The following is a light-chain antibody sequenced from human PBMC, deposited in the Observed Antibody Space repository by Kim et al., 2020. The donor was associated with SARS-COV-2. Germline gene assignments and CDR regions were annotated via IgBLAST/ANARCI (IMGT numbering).Light chain of an antibody. CDR2: DAS. J-gene: IGKJ1*01. CDR1: QSISDW. CDR3: QQYNSYSPT. Sequence: ASVEDRVTITCRASQSISDWLACYQQKPGKAPKRLIYDASTLESGVPSRFSGSGSGTEFTLTISGLQPDEFATFYCQQYNSYSPTFGQGTKVDIK. V-gene: IGKV1-5*01.